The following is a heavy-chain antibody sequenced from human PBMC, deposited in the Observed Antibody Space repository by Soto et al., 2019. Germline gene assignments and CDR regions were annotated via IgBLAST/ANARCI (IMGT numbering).Heavy chain of an antibody. CDR1: GGSFSGYY. J-gene: IGHJ6*02. D-gene: IGHD3-10*01. CDR3: AREVPLNYYYYGMDV. V-gene: IGHV4-34*01. Sequence: LSLTCAVYGGSFSGYYRSWIRQPPGKGLEWIGEINHSGSTNYNPSLKSRVTISVDTSKNQFSLKLSSVTAADTAVYYCAREVPLNYYYYGMDVWGQGTTVTVSS. CDR2: INHSGST.